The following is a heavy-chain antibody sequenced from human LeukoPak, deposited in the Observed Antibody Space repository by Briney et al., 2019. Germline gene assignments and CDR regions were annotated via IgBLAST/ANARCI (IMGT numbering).Heavy chain of an antibody. J-gene: IGHJ4*02. Sequence: SETLSLTCTVSGGSISTYYWSWIRQPPGKGLEWIGYIYYSGSTNYNPSLKSRVTISVDTSKNQFSLKLNSVTAADTAVYYCARAGDYYDSSGYSPFDYWGQGTLVTVSS. V-gene: IGHV4-59*01. CDR1: GGSISTYY. CDR3: ARAGDYYDSSGYSPFDY. CDR2: IYYSGST. D-gene: IGHD3-22*01.